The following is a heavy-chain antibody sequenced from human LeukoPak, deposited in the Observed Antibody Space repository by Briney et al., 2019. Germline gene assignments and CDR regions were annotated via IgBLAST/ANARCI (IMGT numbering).Heavy chain of an antibody. D-gene: IGHD1-26*01. CDR2: INPSGGSA. V-gene: IGHV1-46*01. CDR1: GYTFTSYY. J-gene: IGHJ4*02. CDR3: ARDPGSYSHLDY. Sequence: GASVKVSCKASGYTFTSYYMHWVRQAPGQGLEWMGIINPSGGSASYAQKFQGRVTMTRDTSTSTVYMELSSLRSEDTAMYYCARDPGSYSHLDYWGQGTLVTVSS.